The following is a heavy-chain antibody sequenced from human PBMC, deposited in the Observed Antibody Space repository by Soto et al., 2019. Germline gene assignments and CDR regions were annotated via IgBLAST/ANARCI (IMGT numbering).Heavy chain of an antibody. V-gene: IGHV3-33*01. Sequence: ESGGGVVQPGRSLRLSCAASGFTFSSYGMHWVRQAPGKGLEWVAVIWYDGSNKYYADSVKGRFTISRDNSKNTLYLQMNSLRAEDTAVYYCARDRVRYCSGGSCYGDDAFDIWGQGTMVTVSS. CDR2: IWYDGSNK. J-gene: IGHJ3*02. CDR1: GFTFSSYG. CDR3: ARDRVRYCSGGSCYGDDAFDI. D-gene: IGHD2-15*01.